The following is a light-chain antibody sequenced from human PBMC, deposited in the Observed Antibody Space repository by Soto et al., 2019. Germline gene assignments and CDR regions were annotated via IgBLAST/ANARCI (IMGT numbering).Light chain of an antibody. CDR2: DAS. V-gene: IGKV1-13*02. CDR3: QQFDSSPYT. J-gene: IGKJ2*01. Sequence: AIQLTQSPASLSADVGDRVTITCRASQGINDDVAWFQQRPGRAPRLLIYDASNVQSGVPSRFSGSGSGAYFRLTISSLQPEDSATYYCQQFDSSPYTFGQGTKLEIQ. CDR1: QGINDD.